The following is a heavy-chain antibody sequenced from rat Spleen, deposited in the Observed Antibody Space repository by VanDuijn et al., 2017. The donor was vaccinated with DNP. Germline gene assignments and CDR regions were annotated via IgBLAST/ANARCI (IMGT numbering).Heavy chain of an antibody. J-gene: IGHJ4*01. V-gene: IGHV2S75*01. CDR3: TRESWGYVMDA. Sequence: QVQLKESGPVLVQASETLSLTCTVSGFSLTNYGVIWVRQSPGKGLEWMGIIWGHGSTDYNSALKSRLSINRDTSKSQVFLKINSLQTDDTAIYYCTRESWGYVMDAWGQGASVTVSS. CDR1: GFSLTNYG. CDR2: IWGHGST. D-gene: IGHD1-7*01.